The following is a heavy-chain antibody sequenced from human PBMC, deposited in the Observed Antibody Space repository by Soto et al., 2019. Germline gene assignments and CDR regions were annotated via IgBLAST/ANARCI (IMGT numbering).Heavy chain of an antibody. CDR2: IYYNGNT. V-gene: IGHV4-61*01. CDR1: GGAVSSGFYY. D-gene: IGHD2-8*01. J-gene: IGHJ4*02. CDR3: ARGGVTRYYLDY. Sequence: SETLSLTCTVSGGAVSSGFYYWSWIRQPPGKGLEWIGYIYYNGNTKYNPSLKSRISMSRDMSKNQFSLKLSSVTAADTAVYYCARGGVTRYYLDYWGQGTPVTVSS.